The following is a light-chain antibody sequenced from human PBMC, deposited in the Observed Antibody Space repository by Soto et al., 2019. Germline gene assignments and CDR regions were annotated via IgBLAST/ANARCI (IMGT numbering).Light chain of an antibody. Sequence: IQLTQSPSSLSASVGDRVTITCRASQGISSYLAWYQQKPGKAPKLLIYAASTLQSGVPSRFSGSGSGTDFTLTISRLEPEDFAVYYCQQYDRSPVTFGGGTKVDIK. V-gene: IGKV1-9*01. J-gene: IGKJ4*01. CDR1: QGISSY. CDR3: QQYDRSPVT. CDR2: AAS.